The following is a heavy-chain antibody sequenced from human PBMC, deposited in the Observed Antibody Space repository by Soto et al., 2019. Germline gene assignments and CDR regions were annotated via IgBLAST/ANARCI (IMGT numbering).Heavy chain of an antibody. CDR2: ISAYNGNT. J-gene: IGHJ4*02. CDR3: ARVVGWHDNIAVAGSDY. Sequence: QVQLVQSGAEVKKPGASVKVSCKASGYTFTSYGISWVRQAPGQGLEWMGWISAYNGNTNYAQKLQGRVTMTTDTSXSXXYMELRSLRSDDTAVYYCARVVGWHDNIAVAGSDYWGQGTLVTVSS. V-gene: IGHV1-18*01. D-gene: IGHD6-19*01. CDR1: GYTFTSYG.